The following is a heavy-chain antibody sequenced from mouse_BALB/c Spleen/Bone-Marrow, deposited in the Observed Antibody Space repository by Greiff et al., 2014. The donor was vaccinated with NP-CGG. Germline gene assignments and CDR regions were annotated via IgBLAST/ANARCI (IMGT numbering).Heavy chain of an antibody. CDR3: ARKGGLDYAMDY. J-gene: IGHJ4*01. CDR2: IYPGDEDI. V-gene: IGHV1-82*01. D-gene: IGHD2-4*01. CDR1: GYASSTSW. Sequence: VKLMESGPELVKPGASVKISCKAFGYASSTSWMNWVKQRPGQGLEWIGRIYPGDEDINYNGKFKGKATLTVDKFSSTAYMQLSSLTSADSAVYFCARKGGLDYAMDYWGQGTSVTVSS.